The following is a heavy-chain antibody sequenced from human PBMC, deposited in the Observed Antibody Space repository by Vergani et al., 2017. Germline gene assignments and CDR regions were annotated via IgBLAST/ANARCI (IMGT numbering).Heavy chain of an antibody. CDR2: IIPILGIA. D-gene: IGHD5-18*01. Sequence: QVQLVQSGAEVKKPGSSVKVSCKASGGTFSSYAISWVRQAPGQGLEWMGRIIPILGIANYAQKFQGRVTITADKSTGTAYMELCSLRSEDTAVYYCARDPGPQPGTAMVTFCYCGREGGGLGATV. CDR3: ARDPGPQPGTAMVTFCYCGREG. J-gene: IGHJ6*02. CDR1: GGTFSSYA. V-gene: IGHV1-69*04.